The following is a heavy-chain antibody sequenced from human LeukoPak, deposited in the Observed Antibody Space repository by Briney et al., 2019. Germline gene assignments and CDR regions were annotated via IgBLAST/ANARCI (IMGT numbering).Heavy chain of an antibody. CDR2: INHSGSA. Sequence: SETLSLTCAVSGGSFSGYYWTWIRQPPGKGLEWIGEINHSGSANYNPSLMSRVTISLDTSKNHFSLDLSSVTAADTAVYYCARGQGTVTTHWGQGTLVTVSS. V-gene: IGHV4-34*01. CDR1: GGSFSGYY. CDR3: ARGQGTVTTH. D-gene: IGHD4-17*01. J-gene: IGHJ4*02.